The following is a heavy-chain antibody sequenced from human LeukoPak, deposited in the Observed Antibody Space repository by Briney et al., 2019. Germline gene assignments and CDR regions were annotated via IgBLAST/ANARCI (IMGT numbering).Heavy chain of an antibody. CDR3: AKDSDYGDYSSGAFDI. V-gene: IGHV3-23*01. D-gene: IGHD4-17*01. CDR2: ISGSGGST. CDR1: GFTFSSYA. Sequence: GGSLRLSCAASGFTFSSYAMSWVRQAPGKGLEWVSAISGSGGSTYYADSVKGRFTISRDNSKNTLYLQMNSLRAEDTAVYYCAKDSDYGDYSSGAFDIWGQGTMVTVPS. J-gene: IGHJ3*02.